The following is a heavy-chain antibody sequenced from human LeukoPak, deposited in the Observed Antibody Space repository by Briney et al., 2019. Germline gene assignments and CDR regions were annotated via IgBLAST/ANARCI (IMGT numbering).Heavy chain of an antibody. J-gene: IGHJ4*02. V-gene: IGHV1-69*13. CDR1: GGTFSNYA. CDR3: ARAYMTATRHFDS. Sequence: GASVKVSCKASGGTFSNYAISWVRQAPGQGLEWMGGIISIFGTANYAQKFQGRVTITADESTSTAYMELSSLRSEDTAVYYCARAYMTATRHFDSWGQGTLVTVSS. D-gene: IGHD2-21*02. CDR2: IISIFGTA.